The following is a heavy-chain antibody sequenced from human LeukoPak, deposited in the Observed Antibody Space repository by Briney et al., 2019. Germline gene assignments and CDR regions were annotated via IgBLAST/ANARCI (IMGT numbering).Heavy chain of an antibody. CDR1: GITFGSYS. Sequence: GGSLRPSCVASGITFGSYSMTWVRQAPGKGLEWMANIDPDGSEKDYVESVKGRLTISRDNAKNTLYLEMNSLRAEDTAIYYCAKMKGHPLPKYYMDVWGQGTTVTVSS. D-gene: IGHD1-26*01. CDR3: AKMKGHPLPKYYMDV. V-gene: IGHV3-7*03. CDR2: IDPDGSEK. J-gene: IGHJ6*01.